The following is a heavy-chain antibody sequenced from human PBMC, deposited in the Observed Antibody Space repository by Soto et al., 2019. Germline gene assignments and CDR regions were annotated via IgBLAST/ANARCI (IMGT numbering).Heavy chain of an antibody. V-gene: IGHV3-53*01. CDR2: IYSGGST. J-gene: IGHJ3*02. D-gene: IGHD6-6*01. CDR1: GFTVSSNY. CDR3: ARVGPTARPGNAAFDI. Sequence: EVQLVESGGGLIQPGGSLRLSCAASGFTVSSNYMSWVRQAPGKGLEWVSVIYSGGSTYYADSVKGRFTISRDNSKNTLYLQMNSLRAEDTAVYYCARVGPTARPGNAAFDIWGQGTMVTVSS.